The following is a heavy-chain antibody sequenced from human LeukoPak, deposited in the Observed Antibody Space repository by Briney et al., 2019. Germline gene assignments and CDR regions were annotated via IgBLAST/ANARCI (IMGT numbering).Heavy chain of an antibody. CDR2: IYPGDSDT. V-gene: IGHV5-51*01. CDR1: GYSFTSYW. J-gene: IGHJ3*02. D-gene: IGHD6-19*01. Sequence: GESLKISCKGSGYSFTSYWIGWVRQMPGKGLEWMGIIYPGDSDTRYSPSFQGQVTISADKSISTAYLQWSSLKASDTAIYYCASPIAVAGDGDDAFDIWGQGTMVTVSS. CDR3: ASPIAVAGDGDDAFDI.